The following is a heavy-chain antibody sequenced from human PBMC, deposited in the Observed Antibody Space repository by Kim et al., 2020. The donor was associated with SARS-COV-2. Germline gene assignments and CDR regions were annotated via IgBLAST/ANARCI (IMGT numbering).Heavy chain of an antibody. V-gene: IGHV1-69*13. D-gene: IGHD2-2*01. J-gene: IGHJ4*02. CDR3: ARDLGYCSSTSCSQDFDY. Sequence: SVKVSCKASGGTFSSYAISWVRQAPGQGLEWMGGIIPIFGTANYAQKFQGRVTITADESTSTAYMELSSLRSEDTAVYYCARDLGYCSSTSCSQDFDYWGQGTLVTVSS. CDR2: IIPIFGTA. CDR1: GGTFSSYA.